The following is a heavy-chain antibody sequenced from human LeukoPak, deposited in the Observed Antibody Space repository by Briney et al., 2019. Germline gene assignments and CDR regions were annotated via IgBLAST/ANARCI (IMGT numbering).Heavy chain of an antibody. J-gene: IGHJ4*02. CDR2: ISGRGGTT. Sequence: GGSLRLSCAASGFTFNYYAMCWVRQAPRKGLEWVSSISGRGGTTDYADSVKGRFTISRDNSQNTLYLQMNSLRAEDTAVYYCAKEEKDYYDSSGYYPIGSWGQGTLVTVSS. CDR1: GFTFNYYA. CDR3: AKEEKDYYDSSGYYPIGS. D-gene: IGHD3-22*01. V-gene: IGHV3-23*01.